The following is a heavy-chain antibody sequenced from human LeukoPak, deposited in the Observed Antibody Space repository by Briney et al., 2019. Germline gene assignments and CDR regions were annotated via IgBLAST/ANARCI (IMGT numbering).Heavy chain of an antibody. CDR1: EFDFSSHA. J-gene: IGHJ4*02. CDR3: ANEIRPNDY. D-gene: IGHD4-17*01. CDR2: ISISGSKT. Sequence: GGSLRLSCAASEFDFSSHAMTWVRQAPGKGLEWVSAISISGSKTYYADSVKGRFTISRDNSKNTPYLQMNSLRAEDTAVYYCANEIRPNDYWGQGTQVTVSS. V-gene: IGHV3-23*01.